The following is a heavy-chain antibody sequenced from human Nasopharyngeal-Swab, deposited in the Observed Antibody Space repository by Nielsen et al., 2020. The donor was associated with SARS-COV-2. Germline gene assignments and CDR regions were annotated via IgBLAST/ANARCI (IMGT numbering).Heavy chain of an antibody. J-gene: IGHJ4*02. CDR2: INHSGST. D-gene: IGHD3-10*01. CDR3: ARDRYGSGSFLGY. V-gene: IGHV4-34*01. Sequence: WIRQPPGKGLEWIGEINHSGSTNYNPSLKSRVTISVDTSKNQFSLKLSSVTAADTAVYYCARDRYGSGSFLGYWGQGTLVTVSS.